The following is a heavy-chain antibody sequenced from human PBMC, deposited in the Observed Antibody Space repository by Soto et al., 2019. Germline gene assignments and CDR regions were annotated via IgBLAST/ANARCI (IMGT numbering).Heavy chain of an antibody. CDR1: GYTFASYY. V-gene: IGHV1-18*04. CDR2: ISPHKGDT. D-gene: IGHD3-10*01. J-gene: IGHJ4*02. Sequence: QVQLVQSGAEVKKPGASVKVSCKASGYTFASYYIHWLRQAPGQGLEWMGWISPHKGDTYYAQRLQGRVTMTTDTSTSTAYMELRSLRSDDTAVYFCARDLDASGSYFTNYWGQGTLVTVSS. CDR3: ARDLDASGSYFTNY.